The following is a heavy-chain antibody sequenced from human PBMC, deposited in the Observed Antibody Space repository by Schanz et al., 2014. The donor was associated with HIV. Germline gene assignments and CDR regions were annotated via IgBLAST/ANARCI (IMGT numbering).Heavy chain of an antibody. CDR3: AKGGRDILSYYGMDV. D-gene: IGHD2-15*01. CDR1: GFTFDDYA. V-gene: IGHV3-23*04. Sequence: EVQLVESGGALVQPGRSLRLSCAASGFTFDDYAMSWVRQAPGKGLEWVSTISGSGGSTYYADSVKGRFTISRDNSKSTLFLQMNSLRAEDTAVYYCAKGGRDILSYYGMDVWGQGTTVTVSS. J-gene: IGHJ6*02. CDR2: ISGSGGST.